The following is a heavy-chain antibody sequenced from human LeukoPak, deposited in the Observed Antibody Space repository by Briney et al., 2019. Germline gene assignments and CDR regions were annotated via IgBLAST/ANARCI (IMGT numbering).Heavy chain of an antibody. V-gene: IGHV3-48*03. Sequence: PGRSLRLSCAASGFTFSSYEMNWVRQAPGKGLEWVSYISSSGSTIYYADSVKGRFTISRENAKTSLYLQMNRLRAEDTAVYYCAELGITMIGGVWGKGTTVTISS. CDR2: ISSSGSTI. J-gene: IGHJ6*04. D-gene: IGHD3-10*02. CDR3: AELGITMIGGV. CDR1: GFTFSSYE.